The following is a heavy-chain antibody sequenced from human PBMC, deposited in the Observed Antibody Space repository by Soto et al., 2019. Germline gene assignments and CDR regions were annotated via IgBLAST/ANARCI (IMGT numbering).Heavy chain of an antibody. CDR2: IYYSGST. V-gene: IGHV4-59*01. CDR1: GGSISSFY. D-gene: IGHD5-12*01. J-gene: IGHJ4*02. CDR3: ARDTGGSGYDAFFDY. Sequence: SETLSLLCTVSGGSISSFYWSWIRQPPGKGLEWIGYIYYSGSTNYNPSLKSRVTISVDTSKNQFSLKLSSVTAADTAVYYCARDTGGSGYDAFFDYWGQGTLVTVSS.